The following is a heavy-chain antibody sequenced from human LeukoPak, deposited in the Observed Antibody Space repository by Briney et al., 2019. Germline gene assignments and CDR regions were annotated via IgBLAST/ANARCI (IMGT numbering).Heavy chain of an antibody. D-gene: IGHD3-3*01. Sequence: GGSLRLSCAASGFTFSSYSMNWVRQAPGKGLEWVAVIWYGGSNKYYADSVKGRFTISRDNSKNTLYLQMNSLRAEDTAVYYCAKDFYDFWSGYFGPMDVWGKGTTVTVSS. V-gene: IGHV3-30*02. CDR3: AKDFYDFWSGYFGPMDV. CDR2: IWYGGSNK. J-gene: IGHJ6*03. CDR1: GFTFSSYS.